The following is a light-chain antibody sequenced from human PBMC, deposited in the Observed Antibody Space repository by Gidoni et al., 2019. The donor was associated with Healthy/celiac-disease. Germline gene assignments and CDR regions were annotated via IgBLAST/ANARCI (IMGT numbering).Light chain of an antibody. CDR1: QSISSY. Sequence: DIQMTQSPSSLSASVGDRVTITCRASQSISSYLNWYQQKPGKAPKLLIYAASSLQSGVPSMFSGSGSGTDFILTISRLQHEDFATYYCQQSYSTPHTFGQGTKLEIK. CDR3: QQSYSTPHT. CDR2: AAS. V-gene: IGKV1-39*01. J-gene: IGKJ2*01.